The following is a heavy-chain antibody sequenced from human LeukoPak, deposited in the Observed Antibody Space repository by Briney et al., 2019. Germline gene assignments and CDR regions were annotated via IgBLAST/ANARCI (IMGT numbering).Heavy chain of an antibody. V-gene: IGHV3-30*02. CDR3: AEGDYYLGY. D-gene: IGHD3-10*01. CDR2: IWYDGSNK. CDR1: GFTLSSYG. Sequence: GGSLRLSCAASGFTLSSYGMHWVRQAPGKGLEWVAFIWYDGSNKYYADSVKGRFTISRDNSKNTLYLQMNSLRAEDTAVYYCAEGDYYLGYWGQGTLVTVSS. J-gene: IGHJ4*02.